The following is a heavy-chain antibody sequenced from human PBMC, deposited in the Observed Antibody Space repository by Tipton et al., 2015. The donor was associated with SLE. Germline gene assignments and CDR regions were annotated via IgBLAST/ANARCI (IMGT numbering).Heavy chain of an antibody. D-gene: IGHD6-19*01. CDR1: GGSISTYY. CDR3: ARTPGSGWQYYFDY. CDR2: VDYIGST. Sequence: TLSLTCTVSGGSISTYYWNWIRQSPGKGLEWIGYVDYIGSTNYNPSLKSRLTILVHRYKNQFSLKLSSVTAADTAVYFCARTPGSGWQYYFDYWGQRTLLTVSS. J-gene: IGHJ4*02. V-gene: IGHV4-59*01.